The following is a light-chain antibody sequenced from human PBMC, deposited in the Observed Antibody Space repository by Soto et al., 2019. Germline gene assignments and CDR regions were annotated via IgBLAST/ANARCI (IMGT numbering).Light chain of an antibody. CDR3: LQLESSPST. CDR2: AAS. CDR1: QDINSC. Sequence: IQMTQSPSALSAALRTRATITCRASQDINSCLACYQQNPGKAPKRLIYAASTLPSGVPSRFSGSGSGTDFTLTISSLQPEDFATYYCLQLESSPSTFGRGTKVDIK. J-gene: IGKJ4*01. V-gene: IGKV1-9*01.